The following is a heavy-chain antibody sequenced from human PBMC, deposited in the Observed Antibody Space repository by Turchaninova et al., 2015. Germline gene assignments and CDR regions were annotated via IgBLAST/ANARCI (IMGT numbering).Heavy chain of an antibody. V-gene: IGHV4-39*01. CDR1: GGPIVSSGYS. Sequence: QLQLQESGPGLVKPSETGSLPCTVSGGPIVSSGYSWAWARHPPGKGLEWIGTMYSVGRTHYNPSLKSPVTISADTSKNQFSLRLTSVTAADTAVYFCATQYDFWRDNWFDPWGQGTLVTVSS. CDR2: MYSVGRT. D-gene: IGHD3-3*01. CDR3: ATQYDFWRDNWFDP. J-gene: IGHJ5*02.